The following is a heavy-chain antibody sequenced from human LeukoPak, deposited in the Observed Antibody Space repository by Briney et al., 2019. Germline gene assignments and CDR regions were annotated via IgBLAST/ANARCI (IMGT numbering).Heavy chain of an antibody. CDR2: FSFNGEST. CDR3: AKGGYSNGRYYYYYMDV. J-gene: IGHJ6*03. Sequence: GGSLRPSCAASGFTFSSYAMTWVRQAPGKGLEWVSSFSFNGESTYYADSAKGRFTISRDNSKNTLYLQMNSLRAEDTVVYYCAKGGYSNGRYYYYYMDVWGEGTTVTVSS. V-gene: IGHV3-23*01. CDR1: GFTFSSYA. D-gene: IGHD5-18*01.